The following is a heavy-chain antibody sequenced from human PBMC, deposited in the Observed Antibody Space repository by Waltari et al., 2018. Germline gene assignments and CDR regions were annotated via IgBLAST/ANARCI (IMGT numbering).Heavy chain of an antibody. V-gene: IGHV4-34*01. CDR2: INHSGST. D-gene: IGHD3-9*01. J-gene: IGHJ3*02. Sequence: QVQLQQWGAGLLKPSETLSLTCAVYGGSFSGYYWRWIRKPTGKGLEWIGEINHSGSTNYNPSLKSRVTISVDTSKNQFSLKLSSVTAADTAVYYCARSGPVLRYFDWLGWGAFDIWGQGTMVTVSS. CDR3: ARSGPVLRYFDWLGWGAFDI. CDR1: GGSFSGYY.